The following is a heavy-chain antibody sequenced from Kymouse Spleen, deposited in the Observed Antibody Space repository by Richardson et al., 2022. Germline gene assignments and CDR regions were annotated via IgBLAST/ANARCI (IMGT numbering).Heavy chain of an antibody. V-gene: IGHV3-30*18. CDR2: ISYDGSNK. D-gene: IGHD6-19*01. CDR1: GFTFSSYG. Sequence: QVQLVESGGGVVQPGRSLRLSCAASGFTFSSYGMHWVRQAPGKGLEWVAVISYDGSNKYYADSVKGRFTISRDNSKNTLYLQMNSLRAEDTAVYYCAKEYSSGWYVYYYGMDVWGQGTTVTVSS. CDR3: AKEYSSGWYVYYYGMDV. J-gene: IGHJ6*02.